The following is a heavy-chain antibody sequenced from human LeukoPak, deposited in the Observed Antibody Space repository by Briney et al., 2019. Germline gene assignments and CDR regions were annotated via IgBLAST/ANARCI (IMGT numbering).Heavy chain of an antibody. CDR2: IIPIFGTA. Sequence: ASVKVSCKASGCTVSSYAICWVRQAPGQGLEWMGGIIPIFGTANYAQKFQGRVTITADESTSTAYMELSSLRSEDTAVYYCARSIVGEPSGFDYWGQGTLVTVSS. D-gene: IGHD1-26*01. J-gene: IGHJ4*02. V-gene: IGHV1-69*13. CDR1: GCTVSSYA. CDR3: ARSIVGEPSGFDY.